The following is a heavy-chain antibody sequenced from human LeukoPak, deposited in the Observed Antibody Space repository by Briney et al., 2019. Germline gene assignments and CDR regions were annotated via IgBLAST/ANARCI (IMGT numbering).Heavy chain of an antibody. CDR1: GGSISSGGYY. CDR2: IYYSGST. V-gene: IGHV4-31*03. J-gene: IGHJ3*02. CDR3: AREGVDTAMAETDDAFDI. D-gene: IGHD5-18*01. Sequence: SETLSLTCTVSGGSISSGGYYWRWLRQHPGTGLEWIGYIYYSGSTYYNPSLKSRVTISVDTSKNQFSLKLSSVTAADTAVYYCAREGVDTAMAETDDAFDIWGQGTMVTVSS.